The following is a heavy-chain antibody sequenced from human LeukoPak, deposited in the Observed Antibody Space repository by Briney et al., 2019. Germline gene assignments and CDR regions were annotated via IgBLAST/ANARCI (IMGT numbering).Heavy chain of an antibody. Sequence: PGGSPRLSCAASGFTFSSYGMHWVRQAPGKGLEWVAVISYDGSNKYYADSVKGRFTISRDNSKNTLYLQMNSLRAEDTAVYYCARDRAAFDSWGQGTLVTVSS. CDR2: ISYDGSNK. CDR1: GFTFSSYG. CDR3: ARDRAAFDS. D-gene: IGHD6-25*01. J-gene: IGHJ4*02. V-gene: IGHV3-30*03.